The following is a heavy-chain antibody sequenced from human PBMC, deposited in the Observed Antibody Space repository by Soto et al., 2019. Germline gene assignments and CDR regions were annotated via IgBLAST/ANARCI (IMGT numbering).Heavy chain of an antibody. V-gene: IGHV4-59*11. D-gene: IGHD6-19*01. CDR3: ARVGSSGWSPDY. CDR2: IFYSGST. J-gene: IGHJ4*02. Sequence: SETLSLTCTVSGGSISGHYWIWIRQSPGKGLEWIGYIFYSGSTNYNPSLKSRVTLSADTSKNQSSLRLSSVTAADTAVYYCARVGSSGWSPDYWGQGTLVTAPQ. CDR1: GGSISGHY.